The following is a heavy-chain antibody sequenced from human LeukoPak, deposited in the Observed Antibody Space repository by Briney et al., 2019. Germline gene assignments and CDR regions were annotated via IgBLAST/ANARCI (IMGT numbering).Heavy chain of an antibody. Sequence: ASVKVSCKASGYTFNDHHIHWVRQAPGQGLEWMGRIQPKSGDTDYAQEFQGRATMTRDTSTTTGYMQLTSLIFDDTAVYYCASHYGPGPVWGQGTLVTVS. CDR1: GYTFNDHH. J-gene: IGHJ4*02. CDR2: IQPKSGDT. V-gene: IGHV1-2*06. CDR3: ASHYGPGPV. D-gene: IGHD3-10*01.